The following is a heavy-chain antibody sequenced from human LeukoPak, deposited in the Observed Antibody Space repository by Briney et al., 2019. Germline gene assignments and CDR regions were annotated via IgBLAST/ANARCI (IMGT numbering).Heavy chain of an antibody. CDR3: ATVVTRTNYFDY. Sequence: ASVKVSYKASGGTFSSYAISWVRQAPGQGLEWMGGIIPIFGTANYAQKFQGRVTITTDESTSTAYMELSSLRSEDTAVYYCATVVTRTNYFDYWGQGTLVTVSS. D-gene: IGHD4-23*01. CDR1: GGTFSSYA. V-gene: IGHV1-69*05. CDR2: IIPIFGTA. J-gene: IGHJ4*02.